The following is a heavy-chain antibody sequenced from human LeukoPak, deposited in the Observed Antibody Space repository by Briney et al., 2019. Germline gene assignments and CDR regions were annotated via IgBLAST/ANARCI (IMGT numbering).Heavy chain of an antibody. J-gene: IGHJ4*02. V-gene: IGHV1-18*01. CDR2: ITTYNGNT. CDR3: ARGGPGRFLEWLLFDY. CDR1: GYTFTSYP. D-gene: IGHD3-3*01. Sequence: ASVKVSCKASGYTFTSYPISWVRQAPGQGLEWMGWITTYNGNTNYAQKLQARVTMTTDTSTSTAYMELRSLRSDDTAVYYCARGGPGRFLEWLLFDYWGQGTLVTVSS.